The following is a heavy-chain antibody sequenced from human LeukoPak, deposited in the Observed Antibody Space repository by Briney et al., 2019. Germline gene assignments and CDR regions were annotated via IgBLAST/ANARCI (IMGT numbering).Heavy chain of an antibody. Sequence: GGSLRLSCAASGFTFSSYAIHWVRQAPGKGLEWVAGISYDGSNKYYTDSVKGRFTISRDNSKNTLHLQMDSLRAEDSAVYYCAKDPGRVGASPFDYWGQGTLVTVAS. J-gene: IGHJ4*02. CDR2: ISYDGSNK. CDR1: GFTFSSYA. V-gene: IGHV3-30*18. CDR3: AKDPGRVGASPFDY. D-gene: IGHD1-26*01.